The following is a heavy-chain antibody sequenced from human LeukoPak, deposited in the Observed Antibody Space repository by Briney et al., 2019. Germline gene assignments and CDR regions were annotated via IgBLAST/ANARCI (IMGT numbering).Heavy chain of an antibody. CDR3: ARDLDPYYYGSGSQGFDY. CDR1: GFTFSSYW. CDR2: IKEDGSEK. Sequence: GGSLRLSCAASGFTFSSYWMSWVRQAPGKGLEWVANIKEDGSEKYYVDSVKGRFTISRDNAKISLFLQMNSLRAEDTAVYYCARDLDPYYYGSGSQGFDYWGQGTLVTVSS. D-gene: IGHD3-10*01. J-gene: IGHJ4*02. V-gene: IGHV3-7*01.